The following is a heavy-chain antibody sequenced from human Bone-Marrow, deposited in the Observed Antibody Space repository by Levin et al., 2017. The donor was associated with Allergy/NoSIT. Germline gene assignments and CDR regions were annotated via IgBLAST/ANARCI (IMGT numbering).Heavy chain of an antibody. D-gene: IGHD2-2*01. J-gene: IGHJ4*02. CDR2: ISGSGGTT. Sequence: GGSLRLSCAASGFTFTNYAMTWVRQAPGKGLEWVSTISGSGGTTYYADSVKGRFIVSRDNSKNTLYVQMNSLRVEDTAVYYCAKNGTSTSSYRGPYFDHWGQGTLVTVSS. CDR1: GFTFTNYA. V-gene: IGHV3-23*01. CDR3: AKNGTSTSSYRGPYFDH.